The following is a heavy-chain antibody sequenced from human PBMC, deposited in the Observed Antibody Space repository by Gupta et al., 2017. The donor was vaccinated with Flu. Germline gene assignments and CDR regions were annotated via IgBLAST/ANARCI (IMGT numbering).Heavy chain of an antibody. CDR1: GGSLSSYY. J-gene: IGHJ4*02. CDR3: ARVYCSSTSCLFDY. V-gene: IGHV4-4*07. Sequence: QVHLQESGPGLVKPSETLSLTCTVSGGSLSSYYWSWIRPAGKGLEWIGRVYTTGSTNYNPSLKSRVTMSVDTSINQVSMKLSSVTAADTAVYYCARVYCSSTSCLFDYWGQGTLVTVSS. CDR2: VYTTGST. D-gene: IGHD2-2*01.